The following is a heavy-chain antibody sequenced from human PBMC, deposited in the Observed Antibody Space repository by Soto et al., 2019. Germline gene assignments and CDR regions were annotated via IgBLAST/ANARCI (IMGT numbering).Heavy chain of an antibody. D-gene: IGHD6-6*01. CDR1: GGTFSSYA. J-gene: IGHJ4*02. V-gene: IGHV1-69*12. Sequence: QVQLVQSGAEVKKPGSSVKVSCKASGGTFSSYAISCVRQAPGQGLEWMGGIIPIFGAANYAQKFQGRVTDTADEFTSTAYMELRSLRSEDTAVYYCARDPGYSSSSISPPFDYWGQGTLVAVSS. CDR2: IIPIFGAA. CDR3: ARDPGYSSSSISPPFDY.